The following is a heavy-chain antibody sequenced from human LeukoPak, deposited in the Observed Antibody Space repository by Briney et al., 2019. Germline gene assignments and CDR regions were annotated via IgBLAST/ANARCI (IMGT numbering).Heavy chain of an antibody. V-gene: IGHV5-51*01. CDR1: GYSFTSYW. CDR2: IYPGDSDT. CDR3: ARIPPDFWSGFDYYYYYMDV. Sequence: GESLKISCKGSGYSFTSYWIGWVRQMPGKGLEWMGIIYPGDSDTRYSPSFQGQVTISADKSISTAYLQWSSLKASDTAMYYCARIPPDFWSGFDYYYYYMDVWGKGTTVTVSS. D-gene: IGHD3-3*01. J-gene: IGHJ6*03.